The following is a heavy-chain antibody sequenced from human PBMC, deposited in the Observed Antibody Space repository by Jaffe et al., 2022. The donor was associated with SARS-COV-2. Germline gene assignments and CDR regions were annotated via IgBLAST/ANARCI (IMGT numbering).Heavy chain of an antibody. J-gene: IGHJ3*02. Sequence: EVQLVESGGGLVQPGRSLRLSCAASGFTFDDYAMHWVRQAPGKGLEWVSGISWNSGSIGYADSVKGRFTISRDNAKNSLYLQMNSLRAEDTALYYCAKSLDGDDAFDIWGQGTMVTVSS. CDR2: ISWNSGSI. CDR1: GFTFDDYA. V-gene: IGHV3-9*01. CDR3: AKSLDGDDAFDI.